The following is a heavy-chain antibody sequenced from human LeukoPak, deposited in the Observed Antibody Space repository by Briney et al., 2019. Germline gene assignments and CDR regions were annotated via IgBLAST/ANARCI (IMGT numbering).Heavy chain of an antibody. Sequence: TGGSLRLSCAASGFTFDDYAMHWVRQAPGKGLEWVSGISWNSGSIGYADSVKGRFTISRDNAKNSLYLQMNSLRAEDTAVYYCARKRGYSSSWFDYWGQGTLVTVSS. J-gene: IGHJ5*01. D-gene: IGHD6-13*01. CDR3: ARKRGYSSSWFDY. V-gene: IGHV3-9*01. CDR2: ISWNSGSI. CDR1: GFTFDDYA.